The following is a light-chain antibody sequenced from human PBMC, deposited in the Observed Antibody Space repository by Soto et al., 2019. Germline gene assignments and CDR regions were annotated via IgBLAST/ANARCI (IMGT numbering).Light chain of an antibody. CDR1: SDDIGTYNY. CDR2: EVD. V-gene: IGLV2-8*01. Sequence: QSALAQPPSASGSPGQSVAISCTGTSDDIGTYNYVSWFQQHSGNAPKLIIYEVDKRPSGVPNRFSGSKSGNTASLTISGLQAEDEADYYCSSFVHKNNLLFGGGTK. CDR3: SSFVHKNNLL. J-gene: IGLJ2*01.